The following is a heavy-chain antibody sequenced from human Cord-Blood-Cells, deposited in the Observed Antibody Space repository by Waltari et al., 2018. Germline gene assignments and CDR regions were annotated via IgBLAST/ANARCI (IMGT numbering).Heavy chain of an antibody. J-gene: IGHJ4*02. CDR2: ISSSSSTI. Sequence: EVQLVESGGGLVQPGGCRRLSCAASGFCFRSYSMNWVRQAPGKGLEWVSYISSSSSTICYADAVKCRFTISRDNAKNSLYLQMNSLRDEDTAVYYCARVLTLSSAYYFDYWGQGTLVTVSS. CDR1: GFCFRSYS. CDR3: ARVLTLSSAYYFDY. V-gene: IGHV3-48*02. D-gene: IGHD3-9*01.